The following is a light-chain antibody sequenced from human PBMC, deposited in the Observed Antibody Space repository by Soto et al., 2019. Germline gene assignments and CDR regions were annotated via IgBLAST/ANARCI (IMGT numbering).Light chain of an antibody. V-gene: IGKV3-11*01. CDR2: DAS. Sequence: EIVLTQSPATLSLSPGERATLSCRASQCVNSYLAWYQQKPGQAPRLLIYDASSRATGIPARFSGSGSGTGFTLTISSLEPEDVAVYYCQQRSNWPPVFSFGPGTKVDIK. CDR1: QCVNSY. J-gene: IGKJ3*01. CDR3: QQRSNWPPVFS.